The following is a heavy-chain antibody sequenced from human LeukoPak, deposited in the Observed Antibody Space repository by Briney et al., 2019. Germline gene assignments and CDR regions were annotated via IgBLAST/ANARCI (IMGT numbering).Heavy chain of an antibody. V-gene: IGHV4-59*11. J-gene: IGHJ4*02. Sequence: LETLSLTCTVSTASISSHYWSWIRQPPGKGLEWIGYIYYSGSTNYNPSLKSRVTISVDTSKNQFSLKLSSVTAADTAVYYCATYNYDILTGYYHFDYWGQGTLVTVSS. CDR1: TASISSHY. CDR2: IYYSGST. CDR3: ATYNYDILTGYYHFDY. D-gene: IGHD3-9*01.